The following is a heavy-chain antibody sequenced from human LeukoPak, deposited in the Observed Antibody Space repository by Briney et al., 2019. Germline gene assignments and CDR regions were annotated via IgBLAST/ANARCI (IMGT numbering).Heavy chain of an antibody. CDR3: ARASRGHYYYGMDV. CDR1: GFTFSSYS. D-gene: IGHD3-16*01. Sequence: PGGSLRLSCAASGFTFSSYSMNWVRQAPGKGLEWVSYISSSSSTIYYADSVKGRFTISRDNAKNSLYLQMNSLRAEDTAVYYCARASRGHYYYGMDVWGQGTTVTVSS. CDR2: ISSSSSTI. J-gene: IGHJ6*02. V-gene: IGHV3-48*01.